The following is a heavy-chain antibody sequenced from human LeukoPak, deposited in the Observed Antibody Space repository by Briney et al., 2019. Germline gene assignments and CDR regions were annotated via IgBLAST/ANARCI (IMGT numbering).Heavy chain of an antibody. CDR2: ISSTSDYI. Sequence: PGGSLRLSCAASGFTFSSHSLNWVRQAPGKGLEWVSSISSTSDYIYYANSVKGRFTISRDNSKNTLYLQMNSLRAEDTAVYYCAREMGDLYYYDSSGYGYWGQGTLVTVSS. CDR1: GFTFSSHS. V-gene: IGHV3-21*01. D-gene: IGHD3-22*01. J-gene: IGHJ4*02. CDR3: AREMGDLYYYDSSGYGY.